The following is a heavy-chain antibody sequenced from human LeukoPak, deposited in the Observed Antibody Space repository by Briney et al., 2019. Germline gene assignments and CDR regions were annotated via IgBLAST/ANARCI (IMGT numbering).Heavy chain of an antibody. CDR1: GGSISSYY. CDR3: ARLYSSSWYVDY. J-gene: IGHJ4*02. V-gene: IGHV4-59*01. D-gene: IGHD6-13*01. CDR2: IYYSGST. Sequence: PSETLSLTCTVPGGSISSYYWSWIRQPPGKGLEWIGYIYYSGSTNYNPSLKSRVTISVDTSKNQFSLKLSSVTAADTAVYYCARLYSSSWYVDYWGQGTLVTVSS.